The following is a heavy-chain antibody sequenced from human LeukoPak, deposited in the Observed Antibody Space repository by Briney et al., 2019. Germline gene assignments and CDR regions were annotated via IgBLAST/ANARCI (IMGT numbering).Heavy chain of an antibody. CDR1: GGSISSSSYH. V-gene: IGHV4-39*01. J-gene: IGHJ4*02. Sequence: PSETLSLTCTVSGGSISSSSYHWGWIRQPPGKGLEWIGSIYYSGSTYYNPSLKSRVTISVDTSKNQFSLKLSSVTAADTAVYYCASTGLDVYHDILTGSYFDYWGQGTLVTVSS. D-gene: IGHD3-9*01. CDR2: IYYSGST. CDR3: ASTGLDVYHDILTGSYFDY.